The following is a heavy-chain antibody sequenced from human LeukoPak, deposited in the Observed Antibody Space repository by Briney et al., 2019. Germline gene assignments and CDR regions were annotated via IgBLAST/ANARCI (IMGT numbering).Heavy chain of an antibody. CDR1: GFTFSSYA. J-gene: IGHJ6*03. V-gene: IGHV3-30*04. CDR3: ARTPVDYYYYMDV. CDR2: ISYDGSNK. Sequence: GGSLRLSCAASGFTFSSYAMHWVRQAPGKGLEWVAVISYDGSNKYYADSVKGRFTISRDNSKNTLYLQMNSLRAEDTAVYYCARTPVDYYYYMDVWGKGTTVTVSS.